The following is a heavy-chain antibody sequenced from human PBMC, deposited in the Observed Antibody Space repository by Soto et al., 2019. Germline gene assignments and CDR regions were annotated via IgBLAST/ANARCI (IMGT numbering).Heavy chain of an antibody. CDR3: ARGVVPAAHHYYYYGMDV. V-gene: IGHV6-1*01. J-gene: IGHJ6*02. CDR1: GDSVSSNSAA. Sequence: PSQTLSLTCAISGDSVSSNSAAWNWIRQSPSRGLEWLGRTYYRSKWYNDYAVSVKSRITINPDTSKNQFSLKLSSVTAADTAVYYCARGVVPAAHHYYYYGMDVWGQGTTVTVSS. CDR2: TYYRSKWYN. D-gene: IGHD2-2*01.